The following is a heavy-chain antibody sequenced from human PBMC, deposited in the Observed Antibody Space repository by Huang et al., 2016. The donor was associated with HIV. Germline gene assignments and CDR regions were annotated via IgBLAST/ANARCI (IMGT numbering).Heavy chain of an antibody. CDR3: ARELDAGVIAATPFDI. V-gene: IGHV1-69*13. CDR1: GGTFSSYS. Sequence: QVQLVQSGAEVKKPGSSVKVSCKASGGTFSSYSISWVRPAPGQGPEGMGGIIPVFGRADYAQKFQGRVTITADESTSTAYMELSSLRSEDTAVYYCARELDAGVIAATPFDIWGQGTMVTVSS. D-gene: IGHD2-15*01. J-gene: IGHJ3*02. CDR2: IIPVFGRA.